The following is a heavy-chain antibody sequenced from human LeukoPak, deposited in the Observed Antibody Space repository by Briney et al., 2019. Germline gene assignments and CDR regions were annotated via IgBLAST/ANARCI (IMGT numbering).Heavy chain of an antibody. CDR2: ISGSGGST. CDR3: APGGGFRFDP. D-gene: IGHD3-16*01. V-gene: IGHV3-23*01. Sequence: RGSLRLSCAASGFTFSSYSMNWVRQAPGKGLEWVSAISGSGGSTYYADSVKGRFTISRDNSKNTLYLQMNSLRAEDTAVYYCAPGGGFRFDPWGQGTLVTVSS. CDR1: GFTFSSYS. J-gene: IGHJ5*02.